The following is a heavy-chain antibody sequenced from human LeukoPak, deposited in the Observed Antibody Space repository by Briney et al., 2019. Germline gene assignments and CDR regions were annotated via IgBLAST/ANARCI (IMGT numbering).Heavy chain of an antibody. Sequence: SQTLSLTCAVEGGSFSGYYWSWIRQPPGKGLEWIGEINHSGSTNYNPSLKSRVTISVDTSKNQFSLKLSSVTAADTAVYYCARDRITMVRGVISPKQYYYYGMDVWGQGTTVTVSS. CDR2: INHSGST. D-gene: IGHD3-10*01. J-gene: IGHJ6*02. V-gene: IGHV4-34*01. CDR1: GGSFSGYY. CDR3: ARDRITMVRGVISPKQYYYYGMDV.